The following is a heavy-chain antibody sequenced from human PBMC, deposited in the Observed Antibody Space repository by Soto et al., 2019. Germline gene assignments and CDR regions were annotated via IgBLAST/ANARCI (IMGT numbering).Heavy chain of an antibody. J-gene: IGHJ5*02. CDR1: GASISSGGYY. CDR2: IYYSGST. Sequence: TLSLTCTVSGASISSGGYYWSWIRQHPGKGLEWIGYIYYSGSTYYNPSLKSRVTISVDTSKNQFSLKLSSVTAADTAVYYCERYSSRNWFDPWGQGTLVTVSS. V-gene: IGHV4-31*03. D-gene: IGHD6-19*01. CDR3: ERYSSRNWFDP.